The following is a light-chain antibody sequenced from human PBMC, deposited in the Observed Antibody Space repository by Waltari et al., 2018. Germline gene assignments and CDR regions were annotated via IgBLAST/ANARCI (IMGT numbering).Light chain of an antibody. V-gene: IGKV4-1*01. Sequence: DIVMTQSPDSLAVSLGERATINCKSSQRVLYSFHNKDYLAWYQQKPGQPPKLLIYCASTRESGVPDRFSGSGSGTDFTLTISSLQAEDVAVYYCQQYYSTPLTFGGGTKVEIK. CDR3: QQYYSTPLT. J-gene: IGKJ4*01. CDR1: QRVLYSFHNKDY. CDR2: CAS.